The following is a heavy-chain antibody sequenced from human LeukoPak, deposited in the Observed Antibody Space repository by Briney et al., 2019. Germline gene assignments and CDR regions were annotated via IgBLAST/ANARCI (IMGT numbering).Heavy chain of an antibody. V-gene: IGHV4-34*01. CDR2: INHSEST. J-gene: IGHJ4*02. CDR1: SGSFSGYY. Sequence: SETLSLTCAVYSGSFSGYYWSWIRQPQGKGLEWIWEINHSESTKYNPSLKSRLTISVDTSKNQFSLKLSSVTAADTAVYYCAGRGYYDSSGYYSVDYWGQGTLVSVSS. D-gene: IGHD3-22*01. CDR3: AGRGYYDSSGYYSVDY.